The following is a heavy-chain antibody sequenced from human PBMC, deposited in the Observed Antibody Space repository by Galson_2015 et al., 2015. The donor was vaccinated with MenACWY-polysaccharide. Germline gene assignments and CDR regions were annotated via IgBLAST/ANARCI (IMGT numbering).Heavy chain of an antibody. CDR3: AKDSTDFWSVAGRFDH. D-gene: IGHD3-3*01. V-gene: IGHV3-23*01. Sequence: SLRLSCAASGFTFTSYAMSWVRQAPGKGLEWVSAIRSSGTNTYYADSVKGRFTISRDNSKNTLYLQKNSLRAEDTAVYYCAKDSTDFWSVAGRFDHWGQGTLVIVSS. CDR1: GFTFTSYA. CDR2: IRSSGTNT. J-gene: IGHJ5*02.